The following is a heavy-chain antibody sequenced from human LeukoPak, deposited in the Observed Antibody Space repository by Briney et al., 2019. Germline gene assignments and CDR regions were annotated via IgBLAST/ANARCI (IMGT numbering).Heavy chain of an antibody. CDR3: ANLGARMIDY. CDR1: GFTFSSYE. J-gene: IGHJ4*02. V-gene: IGHV3-23*01. CDR2: ISGSGGST. D-gene: IGHD3-16*01. Sequence: PGGSLRLSCAASGFTFSSYEMNWVRQAPGKGLEWVSAISGSGGSTYYADSVKGRFTISRDNSKNTLYLQMNSLRAEDTAVYYCANLGARMIDYWGQGTLVTVSS.